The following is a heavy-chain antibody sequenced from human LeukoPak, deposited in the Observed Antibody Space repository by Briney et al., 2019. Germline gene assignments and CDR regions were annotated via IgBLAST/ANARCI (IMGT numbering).Heavy chain of an antibody. CDR2: MNPNSGNT. J-gene: IGHJ4*02. CDR3: ARGRGGSYAELDY. V-gene: IGHV1-8*01. D-gene: IGHD2-2*01. CDR1: GYTFTSYD. Sequence: ASVKVSCTASGYTFTSYDMNWVRQAPGQGLEWMGWMNPNSGNTGYAQKFQGRVTMTRNTSISTAYMELSSLRSEDTAVYYCARGRGGSYAELDYWGQGTLVTVSS.